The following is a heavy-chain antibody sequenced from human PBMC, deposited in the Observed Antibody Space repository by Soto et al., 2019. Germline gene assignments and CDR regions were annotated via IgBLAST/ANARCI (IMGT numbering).Heavy chain of an antibody. J-gene: IGHJ3*02. CDR3: ARVEIYYYDSSGYYPREDAFDI. Sequence: QVQLVQSGAEVKKPGASVKVSCKASGYTFTSYGISWVRQAPGQGLEWMGWISAYNGNTNYAQKLQGRVTMTTDTSKSKAYLELRSLGSDDTAVDYCARVEIYYYDSSGYYPREDAFDIWGQGTMVTVSS. CDR2: ISAYNGNT. D-gene: IGHD3-22*01. V-gene: IGHV1-18*04. CDR1: GYTFTSYG.